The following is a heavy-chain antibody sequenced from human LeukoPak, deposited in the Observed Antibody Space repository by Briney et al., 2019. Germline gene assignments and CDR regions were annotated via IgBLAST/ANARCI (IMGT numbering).Heavy chain of an antibody. CDR3: ARSVGGSGYPQYFQH. CDR2: IIPIFGTA. Sequence: ASVKVSCKASGGTFSSYAISWVRQAPGQGLEWMGGIIPIFGTANYAQKFQGRVTITTDESTSTAYMELSSLRSEDTAVYYCARSVGGSGYPQYFQHWSQGTLVTVSS. D-gene: IGHD3-22*01. J-gene: IGHJ1*01. V-gene: IGHV1-69*05. CDR1: GGTFSSYA.